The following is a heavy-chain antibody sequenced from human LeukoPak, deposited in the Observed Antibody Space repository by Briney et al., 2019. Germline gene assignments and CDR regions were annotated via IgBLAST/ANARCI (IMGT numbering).Heavy chain of an antibody. V-gene: IGHV1-18*01. CDR3: ARDLGVNNWFDP. CDR1: GYIFTSYG. J-gene: IGHJ5*02. Sequence: ASVKVSCKASGYIFTSYGINWVRQAPGQGLEWIGWISADNGHTNLAQKFQGRVTITADESTSTAYMELSSLRSEDTAVYYCARDLGVNNWFDPWGQGTLVTVSS. CDR2: ISADNGHT. D-gene: IGHD2-8*01.